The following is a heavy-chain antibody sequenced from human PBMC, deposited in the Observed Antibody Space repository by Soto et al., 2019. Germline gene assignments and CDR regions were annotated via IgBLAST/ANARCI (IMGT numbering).Heavy chain of an antibody. CDR3: ARYGSGSKSGTFDS. V-gene: IGHV4-34*01. CDR2: INHSGST. CDR1: SGSFSGY. D-gene: IGHD3-10*01. J-gene: IGHJ4*02. Sequence: PSETLSLTCAVYSGSFSGYWIWIRQPPGKGLDWIGEINHSGSTNYNPSLMSRVTISVDTSKNQFSLKLNSVTAADTAVYYCARYGSGSKSGTFDSWSQGTLVTVSS.